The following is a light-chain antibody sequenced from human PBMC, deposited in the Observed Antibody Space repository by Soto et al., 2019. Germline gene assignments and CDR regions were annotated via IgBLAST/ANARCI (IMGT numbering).Light chain of an antibody. Sequence: NFMLTQPHSVSESPGKMVTITCTGSSGNIADNYVHWCQQRPGSAPTTVIYENDQRPSGVPDRFSASIDSSSNSASLIISGLKTEDEADYYCQSYDANNRVVFGGGTKLTVL. CDR1: SGNIADNY. CDR2: END. V-gene: IGLV6-57*02. CDR3: QSYDANNRVV. J-gene: IGLJ2*01.